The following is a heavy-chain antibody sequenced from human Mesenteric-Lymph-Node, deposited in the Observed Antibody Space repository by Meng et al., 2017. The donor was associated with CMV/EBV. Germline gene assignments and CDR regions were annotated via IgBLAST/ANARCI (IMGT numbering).Heavy chain of an antibody. V-gene: IGHV3-33*08. CDR2: IRYDGSNE. CDR1: GFTFSSYC. J-gene: IGHJ4*02. D-gene: IGHD6-19*01. CDR3: ARSRGAVAGTMVY. Sequence: GGSLRLSCAASGFTFSSYCMNWVRQAPGKGLEWVAFIRYDGSNEYYADSVKGRFTISRDNAKNSLYLQMNSLRAEDTAVYYCARSRGAVAGTMVYWGQGTLVTVSS.